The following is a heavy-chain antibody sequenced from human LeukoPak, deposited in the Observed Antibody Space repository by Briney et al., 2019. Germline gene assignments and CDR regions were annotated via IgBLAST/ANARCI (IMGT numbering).Heavy chain of an antibody. Sequence: GASVKVSCKASGYTFTNYGISWVRQAPGQGLEWMGWISGYNGNTKYAQKFQGRVTITADESTSTAYMELSSLRSEDTAVYYCARGGYYGSGSYYYYYYYMDVWGKGTTVTISS. CDR1: GYTFTNYG. CDR2: ISGYNGNT. D-gene: IGHD3-10*01. V-gene: IGHV1-18*01. J-gene: IGHJ6*03. CDR3: ARGGYYGSGSYYYYYYYMDV.